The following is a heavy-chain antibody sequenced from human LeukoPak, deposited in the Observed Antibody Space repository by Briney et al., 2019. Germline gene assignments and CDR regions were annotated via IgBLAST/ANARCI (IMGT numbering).Heavy chain of an antibody. D-gene: IGHD3-10*01. CDR3: ARAGWIITSGIDY. J-gene: IGHJ4*02. CDR2: IYHTGST. Sequence: SETLSLTCGVSDYSISRGYYWAWIRQPPGKGLEWIGTIYHTGSTYYTPSLGSRVTISVDTSKNEFSLNLNSVTAADTAVYYCARAGWIITSGIDYWGQGALVTVSS. CDR1: DYSISRGYY. V-gene: IGHV4-38-2*01.